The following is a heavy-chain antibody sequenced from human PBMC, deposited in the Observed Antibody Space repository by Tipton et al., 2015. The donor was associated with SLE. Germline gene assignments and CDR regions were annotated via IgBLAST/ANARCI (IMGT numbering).Heavy chain of an antibody. V-gene: IGHV4-59*13. CDR1: DDSITTDY. Sequence: TLSLTCTVSDDSITTDYWTWIRQPPGKGLEYIGYVSYSGVTNSNPSLQSRVTMSIDASKKQVSLRLSSVIAADTAVYYCASSPGVTLFRVVTYFDLWGQGILVTVSS. D-gene: IGHD3-3*01. CDR2: VSYSGVT. J-gene: IGHJ4*02. CDR3: ASSPGVTLFRVVTYFDL.